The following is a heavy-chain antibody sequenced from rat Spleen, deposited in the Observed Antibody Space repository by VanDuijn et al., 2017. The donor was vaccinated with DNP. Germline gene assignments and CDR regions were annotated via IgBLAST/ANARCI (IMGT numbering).Heavy chain of an antibody. J-gene: IGHJ3*01. V-gene: IGHV5-25*01. CDR2: ISPSGGST. Sequence: EVQLVESGGGLVKPGRSMKLSCAAAGFTFSNYYLAWVRQDPAQGLEWVATISPSGGSTYYRDSVKGRFTISRDNAKNTQYLQIDSLRSEDTATYYCATGPITTFAYWGQGTLVTVSS. CDR1: GFTFSNYY. D-gene: IGHD1-10*01. CDR3: ATGPITTFAY.